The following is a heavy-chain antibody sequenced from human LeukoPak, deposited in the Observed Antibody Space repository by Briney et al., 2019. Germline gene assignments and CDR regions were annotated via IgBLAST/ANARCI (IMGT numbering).Heavy chain of an antibody. CDR1: GFTFSTYS. V-gene: IGHV3-48*01. J-gene: IGHJ4*02. CDR2: ISHGSTRI. Sequence: GGSLRLSCAASGFTFSTYSMNWVRQAPGKGLEWISYISHGSTRIFYADSVEGRFTVSRDDAKNALFLQMNSLRVEDTAVYYCTRDPGYSYAMDSWGQGILVTVSS. CDR3: TRDPGYSYAMDS. D-gene: IGHD5-18*01.